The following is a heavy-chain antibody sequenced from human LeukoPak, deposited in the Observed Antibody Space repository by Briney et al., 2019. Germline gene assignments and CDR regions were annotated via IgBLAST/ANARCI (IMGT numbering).Heavy chain of an antibody. Sequence: GGSLRLSCAASGFTFTDYYMSWIRQAPGKGREWVSYISSSGSTIYYADSVKGRFTISRDNAKNSLYLQMNSLRAADTAVYYCARDRYSWELLPSYYYYGMDVWGQGTTVTVSS. V-gene: IGHV3-11*01. D-gene: IGHD1-26*01. CDR1: GFTFTDYY. CDR3: ARDRYSWELLPSYYYYGMDV. CDR2: ISSSGSTI. J-gene: IGHJ6*02.